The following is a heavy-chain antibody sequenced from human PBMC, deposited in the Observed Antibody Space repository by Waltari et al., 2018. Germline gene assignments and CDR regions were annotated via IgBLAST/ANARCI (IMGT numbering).Heavy chain of an antibody. Sequence: QVQLQQWGAGLLKPSETLSLTCAVYGGSFSGYYWRWFRQPPGKGLEWIGEINHSGSTNYNPSLKSRVTISVDTSKNQFSLKLSSVTAADTAVYYCARHPPSSTAPRWYYYYGMDVWGQGTTVTVSS. CDR2: INHSGST. CDR3: ARHPPSSTAPRWYYYYGMDV. J-gene: IGHJ6*02. V-gene: IGHV4-34*01. CDR1: GGSFSGYY. D-gene: IGHD4-17*01.